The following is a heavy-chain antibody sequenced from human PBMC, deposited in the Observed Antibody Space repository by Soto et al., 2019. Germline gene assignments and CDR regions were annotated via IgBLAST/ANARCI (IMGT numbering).Heavy chain of an antibody. V-gene: IGHV4-31*03. CDR1: GGSISRGGGDYL. CDR3: ATIDYTAYWCDP. Sequence: SETLSLTCTVSGGSISRGGGDYLWSWIRQHPGKGLERIGYIYYSGHTYYNPSLKSRITISIDTSKTQFSLKLSSVTAADTAVYYCATIDYTAYWCDPWGQGTLVTVSS. CDR2: IYYSGHT. D-gene: IGHD4-4*01. J-gene: IGHJ5*02.